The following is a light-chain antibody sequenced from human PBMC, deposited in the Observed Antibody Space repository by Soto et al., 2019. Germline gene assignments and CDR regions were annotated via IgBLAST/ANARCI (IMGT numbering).Light chain of an antibody. CDR1: QSISNW. CDR3: QPYHTVSPEM. CDR2: EAS. Sequence: DIQMTQSPSTLSASVGDRVTVSCRASQSISNWLAWYQQKPGKAPKLLIYEASNLESGVPSRFSGSGSGTEFTLAISSLHPDDFATYYCQPYHTVSPEMVGQGTRVQIK. V-gene: IGKV1-5*03. J-gene: IGKJ1*01.